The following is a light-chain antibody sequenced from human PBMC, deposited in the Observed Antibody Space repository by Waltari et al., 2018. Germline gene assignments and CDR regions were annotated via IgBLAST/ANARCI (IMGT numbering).Light chain of an antibody. CDR3: AAWDNSLSGPV. CDR1: SSHIGSDY. V-gene: IGLV1-47*01. CDR2: RNN. J-gene: IGLJ2*01. Sequence: QSVLTQPPSASGTPGQRVTNPCSGISSHIGSDYVYWYQQVPGTAPKLLIYRNNQRPSGVPDRFSGSKSGTSASLAISGLRSEDEADYYCAAWDNSLSGPVFGGGTKLTVL.